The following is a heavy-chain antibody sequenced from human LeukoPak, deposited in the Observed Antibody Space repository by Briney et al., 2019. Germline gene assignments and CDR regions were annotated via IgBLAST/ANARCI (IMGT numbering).Heavy chain of an antibody. D-gene: IGHD6-13*01. CDR1: GGSISSSSYY. Sequence: PSETLSLTCTVSGGSISSSSYYWGWIRQPPWKGLEWIGSIYYSGSTYYNPSLKSRVTISVDTSKNQFSLKLSSVTAADTAVYYCARKIAAAPPLNWGQGTLVTVSS. CDR2: IYYSGST. CDR3: ARKIAAAPPLN. V-gene: IGHV4-39*01. J-gene: IGHJ4*02.